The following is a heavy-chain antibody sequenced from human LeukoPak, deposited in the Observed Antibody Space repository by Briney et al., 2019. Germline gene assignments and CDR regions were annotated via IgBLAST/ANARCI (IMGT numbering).Heavy chain of an antibody. J-gene: IGHJ3*02. D-gene: IGHD6-19*01. V-gene: IGHV3-21*01. CDR3: ARDPYSSGWYKDAFDI. CDR1: GFTVSSKY. Sequence: SGGSLRLSCVASGFTVSSKYMSWVRQAPGKGLEWVSSISGSSSYINYADSVKGRFTISRDNAQNSLFLQLNSLRAEDTAVYYCARDPYSSGWYKDAFDIWGQGTMVTVSS. CDR2: ISGSSSYI.